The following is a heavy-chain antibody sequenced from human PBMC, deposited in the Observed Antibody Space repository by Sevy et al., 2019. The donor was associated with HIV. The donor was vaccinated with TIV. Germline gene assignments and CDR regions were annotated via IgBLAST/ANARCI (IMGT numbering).Heavy chain of an antibody. CDR1: GFTFSSYA. V-gene: IGHV3-23*01. CDR2: ISGSGGST. CDR3: ANGYYYYYYGMDV. D-gene: IGHD5-12*01. Sequence: GGSLRLSCAASGFTFSSYAMSWVRQAPGKGLEWVSAISGSGGSTYYADSVKGRFTISRDNSKNTLYLQMNSLRAEDTAVYYCANGYYYYYYGMDVWGQGTTVTVSS. J-gene: IGHJ6*02.